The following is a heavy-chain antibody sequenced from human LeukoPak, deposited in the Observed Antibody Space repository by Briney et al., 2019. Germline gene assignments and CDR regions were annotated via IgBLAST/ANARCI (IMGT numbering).Heavy chain of an antibody. J-gene: IGHJ6*02. D-gene: IGHD1-26*01. CDR2: IYPGDSDT. V-gene: IGHV5-51*01. Sequence: GESLKISCKGSGYSFTSYWIGWVRQMPGKGLEWMGIIYPGDSDTRYSPSFQGQVTISADKSISTAYLQWSSLKASDTAMYYCARQQVGATNPQYYYYYGMDVWGQGTTVTVSS. CDR1: GYSFTSYW. CDR3: ARQQVGATNPQYYYYYGMDV.